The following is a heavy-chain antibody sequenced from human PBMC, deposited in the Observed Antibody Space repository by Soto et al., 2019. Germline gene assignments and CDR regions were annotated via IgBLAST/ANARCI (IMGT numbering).Heavy chain of an antibody. CDR3: ARCPGSSGWLQYFDP. D-gene: IGHD6-19*01. V-gene: IGHV4-31*03. J-gene: IGHJ5*02. CDR1: GGSISSGGYY. CDR2: IFYSGTT. Sequence: PSEILSLTCTVSGGSISSGGYYWSWIRQHPGEGLEWIGYIFYSGTTYYNPSLKSRVIISIDTSKNQFSLKLNSLRAEDTAVYYCARCPGSSGWLQYFDPWGQGTLVTVSS.